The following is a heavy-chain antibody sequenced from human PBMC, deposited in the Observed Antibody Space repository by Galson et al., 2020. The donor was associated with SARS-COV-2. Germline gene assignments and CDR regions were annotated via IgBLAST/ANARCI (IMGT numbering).Heavy chain of an antibody. CDR2: ISAYNGNT. D-gene: IGHD3-16*01. CDR1: GYTFTTYA. J-gene: IGHJ6*02. Sequence: ASVKVSCKASGYTFTTYAISWVRQAPGQGLEWMGWISAYNGNTNYAQKLQGRVTMTTDTSTSTAYMELRSLRSDDTAVYYCARGVMITFGGVISYYGMDVWGQGTTVTVSS. CDR3: ARGVMITFGGVISYYGMDV. V-gene: IGHV1-18*01.